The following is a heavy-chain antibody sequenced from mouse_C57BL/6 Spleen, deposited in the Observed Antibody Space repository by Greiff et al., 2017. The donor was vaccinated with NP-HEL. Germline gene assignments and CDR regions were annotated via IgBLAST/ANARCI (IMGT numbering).Heavy chain of an antibody. CDR2: INYDGSST. Sequence: EVKLVESEGGLVQPGSSMKLSCTASGFTFSDYYMAWVRQVPEKGLEWVANINYDGSSTYYLDSLKSRFIISRDNAKNILYLQMSSLKSEDTATYYCARVYYEDAMDYWGQGTSVTVSS. V-gene: IGHV5-16*01. D-gene: IGHD2-4*01. CDR3: ARVYYEDAMDY. J-gene: IGHJ4*01. CDR1: GFTFSDYY.